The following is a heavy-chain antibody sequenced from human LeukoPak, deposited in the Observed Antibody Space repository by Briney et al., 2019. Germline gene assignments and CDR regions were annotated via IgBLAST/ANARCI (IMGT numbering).Heavy chain of an antibody. Sequence: GASVKVSCKASGYTFTSHYMHWVRQAPGQGLEWMGIINLSGISTRYAQKFQGRITVTTDTSTSTVYMELSSLRSEDTAVYYCAKTRPLDSSSWSHGDYWGQGTLVTVSS. V-gene: IGHV1-46*01. CDR3: AKTRPLDSSSWSHGDY. CDR2: INLSGIST. J-gene: IGHJ4*02. CDR1: GYTFTSHY. D-gene: IGHD6-13*01.